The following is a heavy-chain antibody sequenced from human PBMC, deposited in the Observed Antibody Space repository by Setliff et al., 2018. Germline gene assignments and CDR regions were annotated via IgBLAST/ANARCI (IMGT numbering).Heavy chain of an antibody. Sequence: GGSLRLSCAASGFTFSSYGMHWVRQAPGKGLEWVAFIRYDGSNKYYADSVKGRFTISRDNSKNTLYLQMNSLRADDTAVYYCARDPDTSSKVDVWGQGTLVTVSS. V-gene: IGHV3-30*02. D-gene: IGHD5-18*01. CDR2: IRYDGSNK. CDR3: ARDPDTSSKVDV. CDR1: GFTFSSYG. J-gene: IGHJ3*01.